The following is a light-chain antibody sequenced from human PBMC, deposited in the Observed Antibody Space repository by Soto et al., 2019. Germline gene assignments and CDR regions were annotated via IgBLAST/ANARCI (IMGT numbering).Light chain of an antibody. V-gene: IGKV1-39*01. Sequence: DIQMTQSPSSLSASVGDRVTITCRASQSISSYLNWYQQKPGKAPKLLIYAASSLQSGVPSRFSGSGSGTDFTLTISSLQPEDSAPYYCQQSYSTPYTFGQGTKLEIK. CDR3: QQSYSTPYT. CDR1: QSISSY. CDR2: AAS. J-gene: IGKJ2*01.